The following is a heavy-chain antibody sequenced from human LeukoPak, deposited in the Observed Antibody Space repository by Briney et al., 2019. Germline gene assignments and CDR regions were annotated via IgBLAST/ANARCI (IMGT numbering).Heavy chain of an antibody. J-gene: IGHJ4*02. CDR2: IYYSGST. D-gene: IGHD4-17*01. Sequence: SETLSLTCTVSGGSISSYYWSWIRQPPGKGLEWIGYIYYSGSTNYNPSLKSRVTISVDTSKNQFSLKLSSVTAADTAVYYCARGPADGDYDYDHWGQGTLVTVSS. CDR1: GGSISSYY. V-gene: IGHV4-59*01. CDR3: ARGPADGDYDYDH.